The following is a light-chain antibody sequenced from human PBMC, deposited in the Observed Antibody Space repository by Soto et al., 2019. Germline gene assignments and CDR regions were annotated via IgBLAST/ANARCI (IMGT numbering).Light chain of an antibody. CDR2: GAS. V-gene: IGKV3-20*01. CDR3: QQYGSSPPIT. J-gene: IGKJ5*01. CDR1: QSVSSSY. Sequence: EIVLTQSPGTLSLSPGERATLSCRAIQSVSSSYLAWYQQKPGQAPRFLIYGASSRATGIPDRFSGSGSGTDFTLTISRLEPEDFAVYYCQQYGSSPPITFGQGTRLEIK.